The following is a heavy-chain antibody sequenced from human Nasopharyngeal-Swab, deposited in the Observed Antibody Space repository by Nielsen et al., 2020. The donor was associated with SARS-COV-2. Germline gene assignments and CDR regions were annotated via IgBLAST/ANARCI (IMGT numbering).Heavy chain of an antibody. V-gene: IGHV1-3*01. D-gene: IGHD6-13*01. Sequence: WVREAPGQRLGGIGWINAGNGNTKYSQKFQGRVTITRDTSASTAYMELSSLRSEDTAVYYCASSTAAGTNYYYYYMDVWGKGTTVTVSS. J-gene: IGHJ6*03. CDR3: ASSTAAGTNYYYYYMDV. CDR2: INAGNGNT.